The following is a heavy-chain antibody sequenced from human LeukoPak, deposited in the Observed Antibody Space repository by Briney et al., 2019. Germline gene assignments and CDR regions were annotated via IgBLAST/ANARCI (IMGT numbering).Heavy chain of an antibody. V-gene: IGHV1-18*04. CDR1: GYTFTGYY. CDR3: ARSRPGGGGWGSSWYVIGYSDY. Sequence: ASVKVSCKASGYTFTGYYIHWVRQAPGQWREWMGWISAYNGNTNYAQKRQGRVSMTTDTSTSTAYMELRRMRSDDTAVYYCARSRPGGGGWGSSWYVIGYSDYWGQGTLVTVSS. J-gene: IGHJ4*02. D-gene: IGHD6-13*01. CDR2: ISAYNGNT.